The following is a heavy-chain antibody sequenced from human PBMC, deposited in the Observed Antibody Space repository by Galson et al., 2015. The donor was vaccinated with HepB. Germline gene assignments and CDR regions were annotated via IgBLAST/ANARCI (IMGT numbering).Heavy chain of an antibody. CDR1: GFTFSSYS. D-gene: IGHD2-15*01. V-gene: IGHV3-21*01. J-gene: IGHJ6*03. CDR2: ISSSSSYI. Sequence: SLRLSCAASGFTFSSYSMKWVRQAPGKGLEWVSSISSSSSYIYYADSVKGRFTISRDSAKNSLYLQMNSLRAEDMAVYYCARDSGSSSYYYSYYMDVWGKGTTVTVSS. CDR3: ARDSGSSSYYYSYYMDV.